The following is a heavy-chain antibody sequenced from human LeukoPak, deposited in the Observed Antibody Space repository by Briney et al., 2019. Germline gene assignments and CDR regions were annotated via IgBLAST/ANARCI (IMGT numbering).Heavy chain of an antibody. Sequence: GGSLRLSCAAFGFTFSSYEMNWVRQAPGKGLEWVSYISSSGSTIYYADSVKGRFTISRDNAKNSLYLQMNSLRAEDTAVYYCARGQYYDSWFGYWGQGTLVTVSS. J-gene: IGHJ4*02. CDR3: ARGQYYDSWFGY. CDR2: ISSSGSTI. CDR1: GFTFSSYE. V-gene: IGHV3-48*03. D-gene: IGHD3-22*01.